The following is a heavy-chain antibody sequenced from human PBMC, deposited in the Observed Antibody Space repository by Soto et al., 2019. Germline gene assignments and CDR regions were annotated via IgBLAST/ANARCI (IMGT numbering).Heavy chain of an antibody. CDR3: ATDSHQLPDSWFDP. V-gene: IGHV1-18*01. CDR1: DYTFTSNG. D-gene: IGHD2-2*01. J-gene: IGHJ5*02. Sequence: QVQLVQSGAEVKKPGASVRVSCKAYSDYTFTSNGINWVRQAPGQGLEWVGWIRTYNGNTDNAQKLQGRVTLTTDTSTSTADMELRSLRSDDTAVYYCATDSHQLPDSWFDPWVQGTLVTVSS. CDR2: IRTYNGNT.